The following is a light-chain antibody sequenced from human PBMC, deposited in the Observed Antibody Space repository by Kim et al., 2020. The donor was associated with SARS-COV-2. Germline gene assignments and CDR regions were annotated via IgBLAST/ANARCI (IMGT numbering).Light chain of an antibody. CDR2: GKN. CDR1: SLRSYY. J-gene: IGLJ1*01. Sequence: SSELTQDPAVSVALGQTVRITCQGDSLRSYYASWYQQKPGQAPVLVIYGKNNRPSGIPDRFSGSSSGNTASLTITGAQAEDEADYYCNSWDSSGNHGVFGTGTKVTVL. V-gene: IGLV3-19*01. CDR3: NSWDSSGNHGV.